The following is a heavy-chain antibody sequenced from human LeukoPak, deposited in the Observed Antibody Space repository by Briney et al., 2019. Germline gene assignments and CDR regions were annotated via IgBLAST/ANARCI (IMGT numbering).Heavy chain of an antibody. CDR2: IIPHFDTT. D-gene: IGHD3-9*01. CDR1: GGTFNSYA. V-gene: IGHV1-69*13. J-gene: IGHJ5*02. CDR3: ASRRGFEAGFDP. Sequence: ASVKVSCKASGGTFNSYAINWVRQAPGQGLEWMGEIIPHFDTTNYAQTFQGRVTITADESTSTAYMERSSLRSEDTAVYYRASRRGFEAGFDPWGHGTLGTVSS.